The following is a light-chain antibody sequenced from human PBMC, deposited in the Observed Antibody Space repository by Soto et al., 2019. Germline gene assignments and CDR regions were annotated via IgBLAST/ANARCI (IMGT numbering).Light chain of an antibody. CDR2: GAS. J-gene: IGKJ1*01. CDR1: QSVSSN. Sequence: EIVMTQSPATLSVSPGERATLSCRASQSVSSNLAWYQQKLGQAPRLHIYGASTRATGIPARLSGSGSGTEFTLTISSLQSEDFAVYYCQQYKNWPTFGQGTKVEIK. V-gene: IGKV3-15*01. CDR3: QQYKNWPT.